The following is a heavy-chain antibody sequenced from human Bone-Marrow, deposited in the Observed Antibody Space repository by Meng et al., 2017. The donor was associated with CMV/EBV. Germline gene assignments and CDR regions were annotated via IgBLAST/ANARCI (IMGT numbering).Heavy chain of an antibody. CDR3: AKELGYCSSTSCYWEYYYYYYYGMDV. V-gene: IGHV3-30*02. D-gene: IGHD2-2*01. CDR1: GFTFSSYG. J-gene: IGHJ6*02. CDR2: IRYDGSNK. Sequence: GESLKISCAASGFTFSSYGMHWVRQAPGKGLEWVAFIRYDGSNKYYADSVKGRFTISRDNSKNTLYLQMNSLRAEDTAVYYCAKELGYCSSTSCYWEYYYYYYYGMDVWGQGTTVTVSS.